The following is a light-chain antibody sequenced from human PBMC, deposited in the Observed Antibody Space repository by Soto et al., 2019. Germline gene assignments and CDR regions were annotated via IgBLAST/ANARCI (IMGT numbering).Light chain of an antibody. CDR1: QSVSSN. J-gene: IGKJ5*01. Sequence: EVVMTQSPATVSVSPGERATLSCRASQSVSSNLAWYQQKPGQAPRLLIYGASTRATGTPARFSGSGFGTEFTLTISSLQSEDFAVYYCQQYNSWPPYTFGQGTRLEIK. V-gene: IGKV3-15*01. CDR3: QQYNSWPPYT. CDR2: GAS.